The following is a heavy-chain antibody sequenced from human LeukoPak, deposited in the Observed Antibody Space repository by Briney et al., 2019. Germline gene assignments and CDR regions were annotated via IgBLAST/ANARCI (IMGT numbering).Heavy chain of an antibody. Sequence: PGGSLRLSCAASGFTFSNYGMHWVRQAPGKGLEWVAVIWYEGTNRYYADSVEGRFTISRDNAKNSLYLQMNSLRAEDTAVYYCAREYGSLTWKYNWFDPWGQGTLVTVSS. D-gene: IGHD1-1*01. CDR3: AREYGSLTWKYNWFDP. CDR2: IWYEGTNR. CDR1: GFTFSNYG. J-gene: IGHJ5*02. V-gene: IGHV3-33*01.